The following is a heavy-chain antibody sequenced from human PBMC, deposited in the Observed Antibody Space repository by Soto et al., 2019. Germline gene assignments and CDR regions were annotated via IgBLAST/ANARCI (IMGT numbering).Heavy chain of an antibody. D-gene: IGHD3-10*01. CDR2: ISSSGVSS. CDR1: GFTFTSYA. Sequence: EVQLLESGGGLVQPGGSLRLSCAASGFTFTSYAMSWVRQAPGKGLEWVSAISSSGVSSYSADSVKGRFTISRDNSKNTLYLHMNTLRAEDTAVYYCAKDRELLLFGESYYYYYMDVWGKGTTVTVSS. J-gene: IGHJ6*03. V-gene: IGHV3-23*01. CDR3: AKDRELLLFGESYYYYYMDV.